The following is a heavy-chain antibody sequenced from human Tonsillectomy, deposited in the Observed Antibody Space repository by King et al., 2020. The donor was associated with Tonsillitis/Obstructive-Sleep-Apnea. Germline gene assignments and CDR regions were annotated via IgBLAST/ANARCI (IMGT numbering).Heavy chain of an antibody. Sequence: VQLVESGGGLVQPGGSLRLSCAASGFTFSDHYMDWVRQAPGKGLEWVGRSRDKANSYTTEYAASVKGRFTISRDDSKNSLYLQMNSLKTEDTAVYYCARGAVVPAAPYHYYSYMDVWGKGTTVTVSS. CDR3: ARGAVVPAAPYHYYSYMDV. V-gene: IGHV3-72*01. CDR1: GFTFSDHY. D-gene: IGHD2-2*01. CDR2: SRDKANSYTT. J-gene: IGHJ6*03.